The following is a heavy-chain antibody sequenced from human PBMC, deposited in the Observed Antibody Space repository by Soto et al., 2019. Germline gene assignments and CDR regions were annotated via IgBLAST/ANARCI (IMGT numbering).Heavy chain of an antibody. CDR1: GFTFSSYS. V-gene: IGHV3-21*01. CDR2: ISSSSSYI. CDR3: ARDLYSSSARYFDY. Sequence: EVQLVESGGGLVKPGGSLRLSCAASGFTFSSYSMNWVRQAPGKGLEWVSSISSSSSYIYYADSVKGRFTVSRDNAKNSLYLQMNSLRAEDTAVYYCARDLYSSSARYFDYWGQGTLVTVSS. D-gene: IGHD6-6*01. J-gene: IGHJ4*02.